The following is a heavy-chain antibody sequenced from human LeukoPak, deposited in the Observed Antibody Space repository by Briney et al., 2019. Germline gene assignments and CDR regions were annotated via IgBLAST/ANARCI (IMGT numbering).Heavy chain of an antibody. CDR2: ISAYNGNT. D-gene: IGHD6-19*01. Sequence: ASVNVSCKASGYTFTSYGISWVRQAPGQELDWMGLISAYNGNTNYVQKLQGRVTMTTDTSTSTAYMERRRLRSDDTAVYYCAREDSSGWYYFDYWGQGTLVTVSS. J-gene: IGHJ4*02. CDR3: AREDSSGWYYFDY. CDR1: GYTFTSYG. V-gene: IGHV1-18*01.